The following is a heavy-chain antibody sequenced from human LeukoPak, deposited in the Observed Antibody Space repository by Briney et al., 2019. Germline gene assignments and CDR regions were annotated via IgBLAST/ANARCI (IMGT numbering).Heavy chain of an antibody. D-gene: IGHD3-10*01. CDR3: ARVGYGSGSYGLWFDP. CDR1: GFTFSSYS. Sequence: GGSLRLSCAASGFTFSSYSMNWVRQAPGKGLEWVSSISSSSSYIYYADSVKGRFTISRDNAKNSLYLQMNSLRAEDPAVYYCARVGYGSGSYGLWFDPWGQGTLVTVSS. V-gene: IGHV3-21*01. CDR2: ISSSSSYI. J-gene: IGHJ5*02.